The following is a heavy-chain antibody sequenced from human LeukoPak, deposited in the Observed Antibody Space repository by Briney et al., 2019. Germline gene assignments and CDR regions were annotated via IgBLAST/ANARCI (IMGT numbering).Heavy chain of an antibody. CDR1: GFTFSNAW. V-gene: IGHV3-15*01. J-gene: IGHJ3*02. CDR3: ARDRHYAFDI. Sequence: GGSLRLSCAASGFTFSNAWMSWARQAPGKGLEWVGRIKSKTDGGTTDYAALVKGRFTISRDDSKNTLYLRMNSLKTEDTAVYYCARDRHYAFDIWGQGTMVTVSS. CDR2: IKSKTDGGTT.